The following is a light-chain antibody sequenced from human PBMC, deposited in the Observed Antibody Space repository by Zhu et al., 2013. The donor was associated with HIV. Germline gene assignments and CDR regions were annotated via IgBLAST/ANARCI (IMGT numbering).Light chain of an antibody. CDR2: GAS. CDR1: QGVSNS. V-gene: IGKV3-20*01. CDR3: QQYGTSPYT. Sequence: EIVMTQSPATLSVSPGERATLSCRASQGVSNSLAWYQQKPGQAPRLLIYGASRRATGIPDRFSGSGSGTDFTLTVSRLEPEDFAVYYCQQYGTSPYTFGQGTKLEIK. J-gene: IGKJ2*01.